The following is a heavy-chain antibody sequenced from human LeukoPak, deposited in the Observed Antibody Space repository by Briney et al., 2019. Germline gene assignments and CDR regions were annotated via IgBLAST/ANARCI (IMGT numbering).Heavy chain of an antibody. V-gene: IGHV4-61*01. CDR3: ARYRNEALFAFDI. D-gene: IGHD1-14*01. J-gene: IGHJ3*02. CDR1: GGSISSGSYY. CDR2: IYYSGNT. Sequence: SQTLSLTCTVSGGSISSGSYYWSWIRQPPGKGLEWIGYIYYSGNTDYNPSLKSRVTISIDTSKNQFSLRLNSVTAADTAVYYCARYRNEALFAFDIWGQGTMVTVSS.